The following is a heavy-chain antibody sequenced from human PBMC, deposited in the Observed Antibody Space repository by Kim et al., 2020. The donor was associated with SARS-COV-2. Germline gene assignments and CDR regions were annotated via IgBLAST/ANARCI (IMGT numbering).Heavy chain of an antibody. CDR1: GGSISSSSYY. J-gene: IGHJ4*02. D-gene: IGHD3-16*01. V-gene: IGHV4-39*01. CDR2: IYYSGST. CDR3: ARHDGGGGFDY. Sequence: SETLSLTCTVSGGSISSSSYYWGWIRQPPGKGLEWIGSIYYSGSTYYNPSLKSRVTISVDTSKNQFSLKLSSVTAADTAVYYCARHDGGGGFDYWGQGTLVTVSS.